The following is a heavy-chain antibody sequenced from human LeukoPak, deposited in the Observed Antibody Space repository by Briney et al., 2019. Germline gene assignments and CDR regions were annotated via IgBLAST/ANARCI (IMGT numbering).Heavy chain of an antibody. J-gene: IGHJ4*02. D-gene: IGHD5-18*01. Sequence: SQTLSLTCTVSGGSISRGDYYWRGLRESPGKGVEWIGYNYYSGSPYYNPSLKGRVTISVDTSKHQFSLKLSSVTAADTAVYYCARARYSYGSNFDYWGQGTLVTVSS. CDR2: NYYSGSP. CDR3: ARARYSYGSNFDY. V-gene: IGHV4-30-4*01. CDR1: GGSISRGDYY.